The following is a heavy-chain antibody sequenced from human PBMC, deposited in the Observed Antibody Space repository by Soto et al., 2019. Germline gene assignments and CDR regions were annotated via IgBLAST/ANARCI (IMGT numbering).Heavy chain of an antibody. J-gene: IGHJ4*02. CDR1: GYNFDSYG. Sequence: QVQLVQSGTEVKKTGASVRVSCKASGYNFDSYGLNWVRQAPGQGLEWMGWISTYTGNTDYPQKFQGRVTMTTDTSTNTAFLDLRSLTSDDTAVYYCVRDVSVSSGSFGGYWGQGTLVTVSS. CDR3: VRDVSVSSGSFGGY. V-gene: IGHV1-18*01. D-gene: IGHD3-10*01. CDR2: ISTYTGNT.